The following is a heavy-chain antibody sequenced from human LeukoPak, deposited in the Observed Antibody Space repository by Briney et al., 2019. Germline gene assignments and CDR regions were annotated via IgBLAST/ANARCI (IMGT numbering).Heavy chain of an antibody. D-gene: IGHD4-17*01. J-gene: IGHJ4*02. Sequence: ASVKVSCKASGGTFSSYAISWVRQAPGQGLEWMGWINTNTGNPTYAQGFTGRFVFSLDTSVSTAYLQISSLKAEDTAVYYCARDKDYGDYSFTTPIFDYWGQGTLVTVSS. CDR1: GGTFSSYA. V-gene: IGHV7-4-1*02. CDR2: INTNTGNP. CDR3: ARDKDYGDYSFTTPIFDY.